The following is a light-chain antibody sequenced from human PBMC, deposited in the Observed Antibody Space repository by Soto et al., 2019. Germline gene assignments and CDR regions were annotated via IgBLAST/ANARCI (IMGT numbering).Light chain of an antibody. Sequence: EIVLTQSPANLSLSPGERVTLSCRASQSVSSFLAWYQQQPGQAPRLLIYDASNRATGIPARFSGSGSGTDFTLTISSLEPEDFAVYYCQQRSNFMYTFGQGTKLELK. CDR2: DAS. V-gene: IGKV3-11*01. CDR3: QQRSNFMYT. J-gene: IGKJ2*01. CDR1: QSVSSF.